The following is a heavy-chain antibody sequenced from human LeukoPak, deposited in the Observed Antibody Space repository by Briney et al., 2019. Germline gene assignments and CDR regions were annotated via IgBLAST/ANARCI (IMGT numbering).Heavy chain of an antibody. CDR2: INHSGST. D-gene: IGHD3-10*01. J-gene: IGHJ5*02. CDR1: GGSISSYY. CDR3: ARRRRITMVRGVTAYNWFDP. Sequence: KPSETLSLTCTVSGGSISSYYWSWIRQPPGKGLEWIGEINHSGSTNYNPSLKSRVTISVDTSKNQFSLKLSSVTAADTAVYYCARRRRITMVRGVTAYNWFDPWGQGTLVTVSS. V-gene: IGHV4-34*01.